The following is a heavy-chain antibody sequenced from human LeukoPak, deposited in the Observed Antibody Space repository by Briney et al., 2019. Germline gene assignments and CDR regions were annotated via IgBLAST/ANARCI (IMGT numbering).Heavy chain of an antibody. CDR1: GYTFTSYG. CDR2: ISAYNGNT. CDR3: ARDRGTYYDFWSGYWPSIGY. J-gene: IGHJ4*02. Sequence: ASVTVSCKASGYTFTSYGISWVRQAPGQGLEWMGWISAYNGNTNYAQKLQGRVTMTTDTSTSTAYMELRSLRSDDTAVYYCARDRGTYYDFWSGYWPSIGYWGQGTLVTVSS. V-gene: IGHV1-18*01. D-gene: IGHD3-3*01.